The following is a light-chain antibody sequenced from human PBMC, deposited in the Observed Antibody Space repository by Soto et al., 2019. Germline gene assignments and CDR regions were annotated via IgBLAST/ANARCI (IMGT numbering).Light chain of an antibody. J-gene: IGKJ4*01. V-gene: IGKV1-5*01. CDR3: QQYNSYSLT. Sequence: DIQMTPSPSTLSASVGDRVTITCRASQSISSWLAWYKQKPGKAPKLLIYDASSLESGVQSRLSGSASGTEFTLTISSLQPDDFATYYCQQYNSYSLTFGGGTKVEIK. CDR1: QSISSW. CDR2: DAS.